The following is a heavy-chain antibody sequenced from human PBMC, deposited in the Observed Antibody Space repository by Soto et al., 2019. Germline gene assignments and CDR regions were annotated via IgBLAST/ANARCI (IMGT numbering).Heavy chain of an antibody. CDR2: INAGNGNT. V-gene: IGHV1-3*01. CDR3: ARGGGLYWYGDL. D-gene: IGHD3-16*01. CDR1: GYTFTSYA. J-gene: IGHJ2*01. Sequence: QVQLVQSGAEVKKPGASVKVSCKASGYTFTSYAMHWVRQAPGQRLEWMGWINAGNGNTKYSQKFQGRVTITRDTAESTAYLELSSLRSEDTAVYYGARGGGLYWYGDLWGRGTLVTVSS.